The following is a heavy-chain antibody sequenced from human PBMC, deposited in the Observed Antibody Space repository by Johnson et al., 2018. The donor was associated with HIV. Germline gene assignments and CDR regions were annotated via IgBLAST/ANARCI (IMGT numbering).Heavy chain of an antibody. J-gene: IGHJ3*02. CDR1: GFTFSSYA. V-gene: IGHV3-30-3*01. CDR3: AREELEPDVFDI. CDR2: ISYDGSNK. D-gene: IGHD1-1*01. Sequence: QVQLVESGGGVVQPGRSLRLSCAASGFTFSSYAMHWVRPAPGKGLEWVAVISYDGSNKYYADSVQGRFTISRDNSKTTLYLQMNSLRAEDTAGYYCAREELEPDVFDIWGQGTMVTVSS.